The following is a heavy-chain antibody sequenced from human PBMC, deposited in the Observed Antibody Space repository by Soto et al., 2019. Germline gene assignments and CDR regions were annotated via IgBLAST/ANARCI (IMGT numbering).Heavy chain of an antibody. CDR1: GYTFTSYG. J-gene: IGHJ1*01. CDR2: ISAYNGNT. Sequence: QVQLVQSGAEVKKPGASVKVSCKASGYTFTSYGISWVRQAPGQGLEWKGWISAYNGNTNYAQKLQGRVTMTTDTSTSTAYMELRSLRSDDTAVYYCARVPPTIRGSKLPTEYFQHWGQGTLVTVSS. D-gene: IGHD1-7*01. CDR3: ARVPPTIRGSKLPTEYFQH. V-gene: IGHV1-18*01.